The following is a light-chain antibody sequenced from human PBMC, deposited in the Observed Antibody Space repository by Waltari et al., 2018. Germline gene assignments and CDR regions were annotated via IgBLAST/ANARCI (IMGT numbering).Light chain of an antibody. J-gene: IGLJ2*01. Sequence: SYELTQPPSVSVSPGQTASITCSDDKLGGKFASWYQLRAGQSPVLVISQHNQRPSGIPERFSSSYAGNTATLTIGGTQAMDEADYYCQAWDSNTVIFGGGTKLSVL. CDR3: QAWDSNTVI. V-gene: IGLV3-1*01. CDR1: KLGGKF. CDR2: QHN.